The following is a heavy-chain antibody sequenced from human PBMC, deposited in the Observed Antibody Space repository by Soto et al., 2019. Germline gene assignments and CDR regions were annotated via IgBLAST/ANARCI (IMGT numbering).Heavy chain of an antibody. D-gene: IGHD1-7*01. Sequence: SDTLSLTCTVSCGSIISYYWSLIRQPPGKGLEWIGYIYYSGNTNYNPSLKSRVTISVDTSKNQFSLKLSSVTAADTAVYYCARSPWNYVVSHYYYGMDVWGQGTTVTVSS. V-gene: IGHV4-59*07. J-gene: IGHJ6*02. CDR2: IYYSGNT. CDR1: CGSIISYY. CDR3: ARSPWNYVVSHYYYGMDV.